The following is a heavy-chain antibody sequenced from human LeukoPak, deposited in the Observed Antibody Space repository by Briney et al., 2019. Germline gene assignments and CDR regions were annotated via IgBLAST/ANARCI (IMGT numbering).Heavy chain of an antibody. CDR3: ARAHYDILTGYYYYYGMDV. CDR2: IYYSGST. D-gene: IGHD3-9*01. Sequence: RPSETLSLTCAVYGGSFSGYYWSWIRQPPGKGLEWIGYIYYSGSTYYNPSLKSRVTISVDTSKNQFSLKLSSVTAADTAVYYCARAHYDILTGYYYYYGMDVWGQGTTVTVSS. CDR1: GGSFSGYY. J-gene: IGHJ6*02. V-gene: IGHV4-34*09.